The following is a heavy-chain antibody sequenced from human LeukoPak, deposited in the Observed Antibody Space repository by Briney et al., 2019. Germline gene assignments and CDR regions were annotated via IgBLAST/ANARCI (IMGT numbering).Heavy chain of an antibody. Sequence: ASVKVSCKASGYTFTGYYMHWVRQAPGQGLEWMGRINPNSGGTNYAQKLQGRVTMTTDTSTSTAYMELRSLRSDDTAVYYCARLWSAMDYYYYGMDVWGQGTTVTVSS. V-gene: IGHV1-2*06. CDR3: ARLWSAMDYYYYGMDV. CDR2: INPNSGGT. J-gene: IGHJ6*02. CDR1: GYTFTGYY. D-gene: IGHD2-2*01.